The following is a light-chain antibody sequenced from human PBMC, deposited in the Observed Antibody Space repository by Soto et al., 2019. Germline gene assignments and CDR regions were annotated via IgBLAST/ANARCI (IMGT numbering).Light chain of an antibody. CDR3: QQYGSFPWA. CDR2: GAS. Sequence: EIVLTQSPDTLSLSPGDGATLSCRASQTVSSDYLAWYQHKPGQAPRPLIYGASSRVPGIPDRFSGSGSGTDFTLTISRLEPEDFAVYYCQQYGSFPWAFGQGTKVDIK. V-gene: IGKV3-20*01. J-gene: IGKJ1*01. CDR1: QTVSSDY.